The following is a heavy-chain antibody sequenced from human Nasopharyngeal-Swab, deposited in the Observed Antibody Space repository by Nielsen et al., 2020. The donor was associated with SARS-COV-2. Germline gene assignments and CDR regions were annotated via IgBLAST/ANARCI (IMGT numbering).Heavy chain of an antibody. J-gene: IGHJ6*02. CDR3: AAAVSSSWYHYYYYGMDV. CDR1: GFTFTSSA. Sequence: SVQVSCKASGFTFTSSAVQWVRQARGQRLEWIGWIVVGSGNTNYAQKFQERVTITRDMSTSTAYMVLSSLRSEDTAVYYCAAAVSSSWYHYYYYGMDVWGQGTTVTVSS. V-gene: IGHV1-58*01. D-gene: IGHD6-13*01. CDR2: IVVGSGNT.